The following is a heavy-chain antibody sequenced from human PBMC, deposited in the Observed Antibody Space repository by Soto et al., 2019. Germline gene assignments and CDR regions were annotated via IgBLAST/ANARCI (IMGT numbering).Heavy chain of an antibody. Sequence: SETQSLTCTFSGCSLRNSIYYLGWTRQPPGKGLEWIGSIYYSGSTYYNPSLKSRVTISVDTSKNQFSLKLSSVTAADTAVYYCARPSPRYCSGGSCLEFPDAFDIWGQGTMVTVSS. J-gene: IGHJ3*02. CDR2: IYYSGST. V-gene: IGHV4-39*01. D-gene: IGHD2-15*01. CDR3: ARPSPRYCSGGSCLEFPDAFDI. CDR1: GCSLRNSIYY.